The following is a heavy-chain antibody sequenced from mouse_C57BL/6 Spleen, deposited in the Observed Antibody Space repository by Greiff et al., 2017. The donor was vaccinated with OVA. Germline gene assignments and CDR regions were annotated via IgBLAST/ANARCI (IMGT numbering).Heavy chain of an antibody. J-gene: IGHJ2*01. CDR1: GYTFTSYW. CDR2: IHPNSGST. V-gene: IGHV1-64*01. D-gene: IGHD2-1*01. CDR3: ARHYGNSYYFDS. Sequence: QVQLQQPGAELVKPGASVKLSCKASGYTFTSYWMHWVKQRPGQGLEWIGMIHPNSGSTNYNEKFKSKATLTVDKSSSTAYMQLSSLTSEDSAVYFCARHYGNSYYFDSWGQGTTLTVSS.